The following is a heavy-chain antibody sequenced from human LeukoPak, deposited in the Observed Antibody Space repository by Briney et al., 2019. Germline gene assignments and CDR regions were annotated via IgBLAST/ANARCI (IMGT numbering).Heavy chain of an antibody. CDR2: INSDGSST. J-gene: IGHJ4*02. CDR3: ARDIVATILEGTFDY. Sequence: GRSLRLSCAASGFTFSSYWMHWVRQAPGKGLVWVSRINSDGSSTSYADSVKGRFTISRDNAKNTLYLQMNSLRAEDTAVYYCARDIVATILEGTFDYWGQGTLVTVSS. V-gene: IGHV3-74*01. CDR1: GFTFSSYW. D-gene: IGHD5-12*01.